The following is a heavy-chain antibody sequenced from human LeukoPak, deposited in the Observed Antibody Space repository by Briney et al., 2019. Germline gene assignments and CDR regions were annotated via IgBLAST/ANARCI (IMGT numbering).Heavy chain of an antibody. CDR3: ARRLRVDGSGSYYNRAFGYYMDV. Sequence: SETLSLTCTVSGGSISSGSYYWSWIRQPAGKGLEWIGLLYPSGSTNNSPSLKSRVTISVDTSKNQFSLKLSSMTAADTAVYYCARRLRVDGSGSYYNRAFGYYMDVWGKGTTVTVSS. D-gene: IGHD3-10*01. CDR2: LYPSGST. CDR1: GGSISSGSYY. J-gene: IGHJ6*03. V-gene: IGHV4-61*02.